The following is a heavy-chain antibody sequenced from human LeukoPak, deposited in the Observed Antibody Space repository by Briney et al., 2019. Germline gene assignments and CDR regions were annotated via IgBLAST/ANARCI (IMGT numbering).Heavy chain of an antibody. CDR1: GYTLTELS. Sequence: VASVTVSCKVSGYTLTELSMHWVRQAPGKGLEWMGGFDPEDGETIYAQKFQGRVTMTEDTSTDTAYMELSSLRSEDTAVYYCATPYDYVWGSYRPFAASGFDYWGQGTLVTVSS. CDR2: FDPEDGET. V-gene: IGHV1-24*01. CDR3: ATPYDYVWGSYRPFAASGFDY. J-gene: IGHJ4*02. D-gene: IGHD3-16*02.